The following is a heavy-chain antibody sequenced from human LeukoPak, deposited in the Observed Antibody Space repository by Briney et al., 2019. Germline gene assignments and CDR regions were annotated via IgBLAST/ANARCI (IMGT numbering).Heavy chain of an antibody. D-gene: IGHD6-19*01. Sequence: PSETLSLTCAVYGGSFSGYYWSWIRQPPGKGLEWIGEINHSGSTNYNPSLKSRVTISVDTSKNQFSLKLSSVTAADTAVYYCARAEQWLASLRKYFQHWGQGTLVTVSS. CDR3: ARAEQWLASLRKYFQH. CDR2: INHSGST. J-gene: IGHJ1*01. V-gene: IGHV4-34*01. CDR1: GGSFSGYY.